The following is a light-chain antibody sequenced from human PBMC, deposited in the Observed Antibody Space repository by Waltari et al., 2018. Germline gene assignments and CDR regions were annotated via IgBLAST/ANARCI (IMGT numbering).Light chain of an antibody. J-gene: IGKJ1*01. V-gene: IGKV3-20*01. CDR2: DAA. CDR1: QSMSRY. CDR3: QKYGTLPAT. Sequence: CRDSQSMSRYLAWYQQKPGQAPRLLIYDAASRATGIPDRFSGSGSGTDFSLTISRLEPEDSAVYYCQKYGTLPATFGQGTKVEIK.